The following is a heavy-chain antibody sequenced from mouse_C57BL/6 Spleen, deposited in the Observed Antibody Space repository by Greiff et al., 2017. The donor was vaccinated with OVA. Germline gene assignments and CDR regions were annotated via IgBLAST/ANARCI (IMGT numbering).Heavy chain of an antibody. J-gene: IGHJ3*01. Sequence: VQLQESGAELVRPGTSVKVSCKASGYAFTNYLIEWVKQRPGQGLEWIGVINPGSGGTNYNEKFKGKATLTADKSSSTAYMQLSSLTSEDSAVYFCAGGEGTWFAYWGQGTLVTVSA. CDR2: INPGSGGT. CDR3: AGGEGTWFAY. CDR1: GYAFTNYL. D-gene: IGHD2-13*01. V-gene: IGHV1-54*01.